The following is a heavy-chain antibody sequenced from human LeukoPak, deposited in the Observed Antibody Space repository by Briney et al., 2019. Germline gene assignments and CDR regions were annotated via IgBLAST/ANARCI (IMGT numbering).Heavy chain of an antibody. CDR3: ARVGFWSEYMDV. CDR1: GFTFSDYY. J-gene: IGHJ6*03. CDR2: IYHSGST. D-gene: IGHD3-3*01. Sequence: GSLRLSCAASGFTFSDYYMSWIRQPPGKGLEWIGYIYHSGSTSYNPSLKSRVTFSVDTSKNQFSLKLNSVTAADTAVYYCARVGFWSEYMDVWGKGTTVTVSS. V-gene: IGHV4-59*01.